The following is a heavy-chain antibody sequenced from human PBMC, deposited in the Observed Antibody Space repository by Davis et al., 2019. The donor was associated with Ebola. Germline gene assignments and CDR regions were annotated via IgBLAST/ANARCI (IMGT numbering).Heavy chain of an antibody. V-gene: IGHV1-18*01. CDR1: GYTFNLYG. CDR3: ARDDYGDYLSYFDP. J-gene: IGHJ5*02. Sequence: AASVKVSCKASGYTFNLYGISWVRQAPGQGLEWMGWISAYNGNTNYAQRFQDRVTMTTDTSTNTAYMEVRGLRSDDTALYYCARDDYGDYLSYFDPWGQGTLVIVSS. CDR2: ISAYNGNT. D-gene: IGHD4-17*01.